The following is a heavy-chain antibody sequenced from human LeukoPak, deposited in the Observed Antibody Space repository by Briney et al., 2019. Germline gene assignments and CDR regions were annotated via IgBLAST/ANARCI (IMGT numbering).Heavy chain of an antibody. J-gene: IGHJ4*02. CDR3: ARFAAAAGTRYFDY. CDR1: GGSISSSNYY. CDR2: VYYSGST. V-gene: IGHV4-39*01. D-gene: IGHD6-13*01. Sequence: SETLSLTCTVSGGSISSSNYYWGWIRQPPGTGLEWIGNVYYSGSTYYNPSLKSRVTISVDTSKNQFSLKLSSVTAADTAVYYCARFAAAAGTRYFDYWGQGTLVTVSS.